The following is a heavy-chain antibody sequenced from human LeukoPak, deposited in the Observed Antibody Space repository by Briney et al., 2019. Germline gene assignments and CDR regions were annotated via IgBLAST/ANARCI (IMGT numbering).Heavy chain of an antibody. CDR2: IYVSGIT. CDR3: ARLKFYDSTGYSPGYYMDV. J-gene: IGHJ6*03. V-gene: IGHV4-4*07. D-gene: IGHD3-22*01. CDR1: GGSIISNY. Sequence: SETLSLTCTVSGGSIISNYWSWIRHSAGAGLKWIVRIYVSGITDYNPSLKSRVTMSLDTSRKQFSLRLTSVTAADTAVYYCARLKFYDSTGYSPGYYMDVWGKETTVSVFS.